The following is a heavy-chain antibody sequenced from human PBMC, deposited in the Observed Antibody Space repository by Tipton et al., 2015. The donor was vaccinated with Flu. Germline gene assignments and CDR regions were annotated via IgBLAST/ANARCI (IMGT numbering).Heavy chain of an antibody. D-gene: IGHD4-11*01. CDR2: VSRSGNT. CDR1: GDSISSDYY. Sequence: TLSLTCEVSGDSISSDYYWGWVRQFPGKGLEWIGSVSRSGNTDYNSSLKSRVTISIDTSKNQFSLKMESVTAADKAVYYCVRRDYSNYVSDPKSWFDPWGQGTLVTVSS. CDR3: VRRDYSNYVSDPKSWFDP. V-gene: IGHV4-38-2*01. J-gene: IGHJ5*02.